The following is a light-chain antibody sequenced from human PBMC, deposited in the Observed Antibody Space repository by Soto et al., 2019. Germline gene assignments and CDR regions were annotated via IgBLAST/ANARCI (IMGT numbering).Light chain of an antibody. J-gene: IGKJ5*01. CDR1: QDISKN. V-gene: IGKV1-33*01. CDR3: QQYDNLLPIT. Sequence: IQMTQSPSSLSASVGDRVTITCQASQDISKNLNGYQQKPGKAPKPLIYDASSLQTGVPSRFSGSGSATHFTFTITSLQPEDVATYYCQQYDNLLPITFGQGTRLEIK. CDR2: DAS.